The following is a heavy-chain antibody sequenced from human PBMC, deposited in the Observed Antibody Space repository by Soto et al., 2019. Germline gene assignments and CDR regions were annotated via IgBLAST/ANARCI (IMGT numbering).Heavy chain of an antibody. J-gene: IGHJ4*02. V-gene: IGHV4-4*02. CDR3: VRVSPSFHDYGDYFFDY. CDR1: GDPLRGSNW. D-gene: IGHD4-17*01. CDR2: IFHTGST. Sequence: SETLSLTCAVSGDPLRGSNWWSWVRQPPGKGLEWIGEIFHTGSTNYNPSLKSRVTISLDTSKNHFSLKLTSMTAADTALYYCVRVSPSFHDYGDYFFDYWGRGXLVTVS.